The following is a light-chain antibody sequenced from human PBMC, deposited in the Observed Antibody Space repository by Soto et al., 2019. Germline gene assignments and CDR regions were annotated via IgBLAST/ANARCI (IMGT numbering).Light chain of an antibody. V-gene: IGLV1-51*01. CDR1: ASNIGSNS. CDR2: DNH. Sequence: QSVLTQPPSVSAAPGQKVTISCSGSASNIGSNSLSWYRQFPGSSPMLVIYDNHKRPSGISARFSASKSDTSATLVITGIRTGDEADYYCGAWDNTLRAGVFGSGT. J-gene: IGLJ1*01. CDR3: GAWDNTLRAGV.